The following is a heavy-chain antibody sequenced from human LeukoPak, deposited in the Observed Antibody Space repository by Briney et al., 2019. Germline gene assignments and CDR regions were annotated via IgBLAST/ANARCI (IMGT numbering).Heavy chain of an antibody. V-gene: IGHV1-2*02. J-gene: IGHJ4*02. CDR1: GYTFTGYY. CDR2: INPNGGGT. D-gene: IGHD2-2*02. CDR3: AREEYCSSTSCYTEY. Sequence: ASVKVSCKASGYTFTGYYMHWVRQAPGQGLEWMGWINPNGGGTNYAQKFQGRVTMTRDTSISTAYMELSRLRSDDTAVYYCAREEYCSSTSCYTEYWGQGTLVTVSS.